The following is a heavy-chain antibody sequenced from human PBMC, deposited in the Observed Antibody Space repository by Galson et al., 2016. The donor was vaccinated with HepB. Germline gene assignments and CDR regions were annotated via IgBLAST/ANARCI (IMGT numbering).Heavy chain of an antibody. CDR2: TNNANGDT. CDR1: GYTFTSYA. V-gene: IGHV1-3*04. J-gene: IGHJ4*02. Sequence: SVKASCKASGYTFTSYAIHWVRQAPGQRLEWMGWTNNANGDTEYSQSFQGRVTFTRDTSACTAYMELSSLRSEDTAVYYCARDGGSGWSRLWWGQGTLVAVSS. CDR3: ARDGGSGWSRLW. D-gene: IGHD6-19*01.